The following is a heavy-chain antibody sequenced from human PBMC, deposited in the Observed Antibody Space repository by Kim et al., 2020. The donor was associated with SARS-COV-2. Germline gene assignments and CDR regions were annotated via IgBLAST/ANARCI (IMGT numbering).Heavy chain of an antibody. CDR2: IYYSGST. D-gene: IGHD3-3*01. V-gene: IGHV4-31*03. Sequence: SETLSLTCTVSGGSISSGGYYWSRIRQHPGKGLEWIGYIYYSGSTYYNPSLKSRVTISVDTSKNQFSLKLSSVTAADTTVYYCARALLHSILGVVLYFDLWGRGTLGTVSP. CDR3: ARALLHSILGVVLYFDL. J-gene: IGHJ2*01. CDR1: GGSISSGGYY.